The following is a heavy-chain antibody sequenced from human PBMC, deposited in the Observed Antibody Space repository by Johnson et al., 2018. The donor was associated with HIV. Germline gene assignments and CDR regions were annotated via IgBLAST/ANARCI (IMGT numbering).Heavy chain of an antibody. V-gene: IGHV3-64*01. CDR3: ARDGGYSSSWYKYAFDI. Sequence: VQLVESGGGLVQPGGSLRLSCAASGFTFSSYAMHWVRQAPGKGLEYVSAISSNGGSTYYANSVKGRFTISRDNSKNTLYLQMGSLRAEDTAVYYCARDGGYSSSWYKYAFDIWGQGTMVTVSS. CDR2: ISSNGGST. D-gene: IGHD6-13*01. CDR1: GFTFSSYA. J-gene: IGHJ3*02.